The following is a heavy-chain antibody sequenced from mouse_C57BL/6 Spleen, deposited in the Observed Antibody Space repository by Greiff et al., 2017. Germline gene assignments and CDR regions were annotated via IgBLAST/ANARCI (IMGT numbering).Heavy chain of an antibody. D-gene: IGHD6-5*01. CDR1: GFTFSSYA. V-gene: IGHV5-4*01. Sequence: EVQGVESGGGLVKPGGSLKLSCAASGFTFSSYAMSWVRQTPGKRLEWVGNISDGGSYTYYPDNLKGRFTISRDKAKNNQYLQMSQLQSEDTAMYYCARGGAMLPNAMDYWGQGTSVTVSS. J-gene: IGHJ4*01. CDR3: ARGGAMLPNAMDY. CDR2: ISDGGSYT.